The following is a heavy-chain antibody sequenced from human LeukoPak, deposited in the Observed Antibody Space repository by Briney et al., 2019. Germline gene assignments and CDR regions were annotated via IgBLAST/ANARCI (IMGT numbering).Heavy chain of an antibody. D-gene: IGHD4-17*01. J-gene: IGHJ4*02. Sequence: GGSLRLSCAASGFTFSSYWMPWVRQAPGKGLVWVSRINSDGSSTSYADSVKGRFTISRDNAKNTLYLQMNSLRAEDTAVYYCARDRDGEEVFDYWGQGTLVTVSS. CDR1: GFTFSSYW. CDR3: ARDRDGEEVFDY. V-gene: IGHV3-74*01. CDR2: INSDGSST.